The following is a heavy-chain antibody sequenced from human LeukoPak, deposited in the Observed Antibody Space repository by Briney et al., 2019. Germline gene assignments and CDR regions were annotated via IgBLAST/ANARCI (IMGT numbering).Heavy chain of an antibody. CDR2: INHNGNVN. Sequence: GGSLRLSCAASGFTFSSYWMNWARQAPGKGLEWVASINHNGNVNYYVDSVKGRFTISRDNAKNSLYLQMSNLRAEDTAVYYCARRGLTGARARSNWFDPWGQGTLVTVSS. CDR1: GFTFSSYW. V-gene: IGHV3-7*03. CDR3: ARRGLTGARARSNWFDP. D-gene: IGHD1-26*01. J-gene: IGHJ5*02.